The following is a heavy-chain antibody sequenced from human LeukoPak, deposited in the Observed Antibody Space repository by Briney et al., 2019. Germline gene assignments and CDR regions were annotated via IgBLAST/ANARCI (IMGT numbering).Heavy chain of an antibody. Sequence: TSETLSLTCAVYGGSFSGYYWSWIRQPPGKGLEWIGEINHSGSTNYNPSLKSRVTISVDTSKNQFSLKLSSVTAADTAVYYCARHSPNRRGYSYGYDYYYYMDVWGKGTTVTVSS. D-gene: IGHD5-18*01. CDR3: ARHSPNRRGYSYGYDYYYYMDV. CDR2: INHSGST. J-gene: IGHJ6*03. V-gene: IGHV4-34*01. CDR1: GGSFSGYY.